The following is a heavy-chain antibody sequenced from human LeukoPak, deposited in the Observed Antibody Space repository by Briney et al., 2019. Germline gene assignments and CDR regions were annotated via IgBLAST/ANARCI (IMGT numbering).Heavy chain of an antibody. V-gene: IGHV3-23*01. CDR2: ISGSGGSK. CDR1: GFTFSSYA. D-gene: IGHD3-10*01. Sequence: GGSLRLSWAASGFTFSSYAMSWGRQAPGKGLEWVSAISGSGGSKYYADSVKGRFTISRDNSKNTLYLEMNSLRAEDTAVYYCAKSSGWSSIHDAFDIWGQGTMVTVSS. CDR3: AKSSGWSSIHDAFDI. J-gene: IGHJ3*02.